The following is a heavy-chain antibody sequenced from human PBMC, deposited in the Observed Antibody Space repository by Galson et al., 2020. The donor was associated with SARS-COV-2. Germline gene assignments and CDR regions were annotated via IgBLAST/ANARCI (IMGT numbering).Heavy chain of an antibody. CDR2: VWFDGSNE. CDR1: GFRFNKYG. Sequence: GESLKISCAASGFRFNKYGIHWVRQAPGKGLEWVASVWFDGSNEEYTDSVKGRFTISRDNSKNTVYLEMNSLRAEDTAVYYCAKEYIFGTSYNGPMDYWGQGTLVTVSS. D-gene: IGHD3-10*01. CDR3: AKEYIFGTSYNGPMDY. V-gene: IGHV3-33*06. J-gene: IGHJ4*02.